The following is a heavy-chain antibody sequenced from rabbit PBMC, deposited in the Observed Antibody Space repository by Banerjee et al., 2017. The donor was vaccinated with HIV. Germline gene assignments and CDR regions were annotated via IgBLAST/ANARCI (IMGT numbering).Heavy chain of an antibody. CDR1: GFSFSSSDY. CDR2: IYTGSSGST. Sequence: QSLEESGGDLVKPGASLTLTCTASGFSFSSSDYMCWVRQAPGKGLEWIACIYTGSSGSTYYASWAKGRFTISKTSSTTVTLQMTSLTAADTATYFCARDNAGSSWYAFNLWGPGTLVTVS. D-gene: IGHD4-2*01. CDR3: ARDNAGSSWYAFNL. V-gene: IGHV1S40*01. J-gene: IGHJ4*01.